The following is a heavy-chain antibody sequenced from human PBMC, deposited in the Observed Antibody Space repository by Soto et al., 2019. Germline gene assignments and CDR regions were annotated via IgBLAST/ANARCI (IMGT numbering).Heavy chain of an antibody. CDR1: GFTFSSYG. J-gene: IGHJ6*02. CDR3: AKDGYSSSWYVRYYYYYCMDV. CDR2: ISYDGSNK. V-gene: IGHV3-30*18. D-gene: IGHD6-13*01. Sequence: QVQLVESGGGVVQPGRSLRLSCAASGFTFSSYGMHWVRQAPGTGLEWVAVISYDGSNKYYADSVKGRFTISRDNSKNTLYLPMNSLRAEDTAVYYCAKDGYSSSWYVRYYYYYCMDVWGQGTTVTVSS.